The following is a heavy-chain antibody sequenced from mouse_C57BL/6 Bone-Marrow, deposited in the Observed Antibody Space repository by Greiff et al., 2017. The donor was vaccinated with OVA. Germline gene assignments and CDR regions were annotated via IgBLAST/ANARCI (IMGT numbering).Heavy chain of an antibody. Sequence: EVQLVDSGGDLVKPGGSLKLSCAASGFTFSSYGMSWVRQTPDKRLEWVATISSGGSYTYYPDSVKGRFTISRDNAKNTLYLQMSSLKSEDTAMYYCARHGGRRFDYWGQGTTLTVSS. D-gene: IGHD1-2*01. J-gene: IGHJ2*01. CDR2: ISSGGSYT. CDR3: ARHGGRRFDY. CDR1: GFTFSSYG. V-gene: IGHV5-6*01.